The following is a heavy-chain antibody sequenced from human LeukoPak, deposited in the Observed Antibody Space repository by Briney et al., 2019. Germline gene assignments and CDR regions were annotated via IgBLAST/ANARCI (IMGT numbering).Heavy chain of an antibody. D-gene: IGHD3-10*01. J-gene: IGHJ4*02. V-gene: IGHV3-30-3*01. CDR2: ISYDGSNK. Sequence: GGSLRLSCAASGFTFSSYAMSWVRQAPGKGLEWVAVISYDGSNKYYADSVKGRFTISRDNSKNTLYLQMNSLRAEDTAVYYCARVSGSFDYWGQGTLVTVSS. CDR1: GFTFSSYA. CDR3: ARVSGSFDY.